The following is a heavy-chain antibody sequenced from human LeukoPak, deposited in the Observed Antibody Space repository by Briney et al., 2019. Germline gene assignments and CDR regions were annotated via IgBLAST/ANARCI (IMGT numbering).Heavy chain of an antibody. Sequence: GGSLRLSCAVSGLTFSNAWMSWVRQAPGKGLEWVAVISYDGSNKYYADSVKGRFTISRDNSKNTLYLQMNSLRAEDTAVYYCARDNYILRAFDIWGQGTMVTVSS. J-gene: IGHJ3*02. CDR2: ISYDGSNK. D-gene: IGHD2-21*01. CDR1: GLTFSNAW. CDR3: ARDNYILRAFDI. V-gene: IGHV3-30*03.